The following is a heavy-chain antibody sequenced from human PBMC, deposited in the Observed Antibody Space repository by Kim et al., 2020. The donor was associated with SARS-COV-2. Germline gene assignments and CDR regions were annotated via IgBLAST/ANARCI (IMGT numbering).Heavy chain of an antibody. Sequence: SVKVSCKASGGTFNNYPISWVRQAPGQGLEWLGGIIPIYGAANYAQDFQDRVTITADESTATAYMELSSLRSEDTAVYYCARESSGDFDYWGQGTLVTVSS. CDR2: IIPIYGAA. D-gene: IGHD2-8*02. CDR3: ARESSGDFDY. J-gene: IGHJ4*02. V-gene: IGHV1-69*13. CDR1: GGTFNNYP.